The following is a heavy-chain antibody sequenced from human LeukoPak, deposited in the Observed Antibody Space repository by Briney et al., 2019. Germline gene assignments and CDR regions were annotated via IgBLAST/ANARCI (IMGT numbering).Heavy chain of an antibody. CDR2: INPNSGGT. J-gene: IGHJ4*02. CDR3: AGHYYDSSGYYGYGFDY. V-gene: IGHV1-2*02. D-gene: IGHD3-22*01. CDR1: GYTFTGYY. Sequence: ASVKVSCKASGYTFTGYYMHWVRQAPGQGLEWMGWINPNSGGTNYAQKFQGRVTMTRDTSISTAYMELSRLRSDDTAVYYCAGHYYDSSGYYGYGFDYWGQGTLVTVSP.